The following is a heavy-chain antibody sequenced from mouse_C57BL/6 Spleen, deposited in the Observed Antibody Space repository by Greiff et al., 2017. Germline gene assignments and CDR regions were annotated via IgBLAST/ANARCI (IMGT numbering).Heavy chain of an antibody. J-gene: IGHJ1*03. V-gene: IGHV1-63*01. CDR3: ARWRYDYWYFDV. D-gene: IGHD2-3*01. Sequence: QVQLQQSGAELVRPGTSVKMSCKASGYTFTNYWIGWAKQRPGHGLEWIGDLYPGGGYTNYNEKFKGKATLTADKSSSAAHMQFSSLTSEDSAIYYFARWRYDYWYFDVWGTGTTVTVAS. CDR1: GYTFTNYW. CDR2: LYPGGGYT.